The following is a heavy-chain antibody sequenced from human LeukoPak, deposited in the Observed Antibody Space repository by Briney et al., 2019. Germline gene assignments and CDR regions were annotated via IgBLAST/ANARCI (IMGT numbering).Heavy chain of an antibody. V-gene: IGHV1-2*02. CDR2: INPNSGGT. CDR3: ARDLPLYTVAGTGAFDY. Sequence: ASVKVSCKASGYTFTGYYMHWVRQAPGQGLEWMGWINPNSGGTNYAQKFQGRVTMTRDTSISTAYMELSRLRSDDTAVYYCARDLPLYTVAGTGAFDYWGQGTLVTVSS. D-gene: IGHD6-19*01. CDR1: GYTFTGYY. J-gene: IGHJ4*02.